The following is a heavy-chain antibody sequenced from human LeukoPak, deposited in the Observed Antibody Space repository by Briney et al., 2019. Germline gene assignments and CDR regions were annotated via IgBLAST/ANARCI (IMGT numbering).Heavy chain of an antibody. CDR2: IYYSGST. J-gene: IGHJ4*02. CDR3: ARGLNYYDSSEGY. D-gene: IGHD3-22*01. Sequence: PSETLSLTCTVSGGSISSGGYYWSWIRQHPGKGLEWIGYIYYSGSTYYNPSLKSRVTISVDTSKNQFSLKLSSVTAADTAVYYCARGLNYYDSSEGYWGQGTLVTVSS. V-gene: IGHV4-31*03. CDR1: GGSISSGGYY.